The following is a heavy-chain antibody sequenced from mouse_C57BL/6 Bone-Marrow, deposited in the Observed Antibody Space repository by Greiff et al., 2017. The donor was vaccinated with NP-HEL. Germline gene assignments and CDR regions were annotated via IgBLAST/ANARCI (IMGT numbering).Heavy chain of an antibody. CDR2: IYPRSGNT. Sequence: QVQLQQSGAELARPGASVKLSCKASGYTFTSYGISWVKQRTGQGLEWIGEIYPRSGNTYYNEKFKGKATLTADKSSSTAYMELRSLTSEDSAVYFCARYDDYGPAYWGQGTLVTVSA. CDR3: ARYDDYGPAY. CDR1: GYTFTSYG. D-gene: IGHD2-3*01. J-gene: IGHJ3*01. V-gene: IGHV1-81*01.